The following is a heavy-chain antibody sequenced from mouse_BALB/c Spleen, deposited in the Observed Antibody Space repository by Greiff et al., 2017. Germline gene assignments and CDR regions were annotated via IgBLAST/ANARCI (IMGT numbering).Heavy chain of an antibody. D-gene: IGHD1-1*01. CDR3: ARHGITTGTMDY. CDR2: ISSGGSYT. J-gene: IGHJ4*01. V-gene: IGHV5-9-3*01. CDR1: GFTFSSYA. Sequence: EVKVVESGGGLVKPGGSLKLSCAASGFTFSSYAMSWVRQTPEKRLEWVATISSGGSYTYYPDSVKGRFTISRDNAKNTLYLQMSSLRSEDTAMYYCARHGITTGTMDYWGQGTSVTVSS.